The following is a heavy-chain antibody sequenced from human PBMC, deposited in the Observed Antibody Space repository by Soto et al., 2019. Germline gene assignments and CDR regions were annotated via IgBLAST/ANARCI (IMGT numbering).Heavy chain of an antibody. CDR3: ARDPSSSWYGSKSRSAQAEYFQH. J-gene: IGHJ1*01. Sequence: GASVKVSCKASGYTFTSYGISWVRQAPGQGLEWMGWISAYNGNTNYAQKLQGRVTMTTDTSTSTAYMELRSLRSDDTAVYYCARDPSSSWYGSKSRSAQAEYFQHWGQGTLVTVSS. D-gene: IGHD6-13*01. CDR1: GYTFTSYG. CDR2: ISAYNGNT. V-gene: IGHV1-18*01.